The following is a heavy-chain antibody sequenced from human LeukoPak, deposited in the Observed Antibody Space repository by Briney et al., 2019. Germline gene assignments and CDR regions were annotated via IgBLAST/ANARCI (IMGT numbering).Heavy chain of an antibody. CDR2: IKQDGGEK. D-gene: IGHD3-10*01. J-gene: IGHJ4*02. V-gene: IGHV3-7*01. CDR3: AREPPYYDSGSYSFDH. CDR1: GFTFSSYW. Sequence: SGGSLRLSCAASGFTFSSYWMSWVRKAPGKGLEWVANIKQDGGEKYYVDSVKGRFTISRDNAKNSLYLQMNSLRAEDTAVYYCAREPPYYDSGSYSFDHWGQGSLVTASS.